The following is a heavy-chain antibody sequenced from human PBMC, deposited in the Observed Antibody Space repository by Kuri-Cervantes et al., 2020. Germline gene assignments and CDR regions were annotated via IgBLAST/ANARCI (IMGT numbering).Heavy chain of an antibody. J-gene: IGHJ2*01. CDR3: LTARRSPYWYFDL. CDR2: ISGSGGST. D-gene: IGHD6-6*01. Sequence: GESLKISCAASGFTFSSYAMSWVRQAPGKGLEWVSAISGSGGSTYYADSVKGRFTISRDNSKNTLYLQMNSLRAEDPAVYYCLTARRSPYWYFDLWGRGTLVTVPS. CDR1: GFTFSSYA. V-gene: IGHV3-23*01.